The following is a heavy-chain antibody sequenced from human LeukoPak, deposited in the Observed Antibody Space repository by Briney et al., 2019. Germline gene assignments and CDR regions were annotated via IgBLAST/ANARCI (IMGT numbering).Heavy chain of an antibody. J-gene: IGHJ4*02. Sequence: GGSLRLSCAASGFTFSSYAMSWVRQAPGKGLEWVSAISGSGGSTYYAGSVKGRFTISRDNSKNTLYLQMNSLRAEDTAVYYCAKRDIVVVIAKYYFDYWGQGTLVTVSS. CDR3: AKRDIVVVIAKYYFDY. CDR2: ISGSGGST. D-gene: IGHD2-21*01. V-gene: IGHV3-23*01. CDR1: GFTFSSYA.